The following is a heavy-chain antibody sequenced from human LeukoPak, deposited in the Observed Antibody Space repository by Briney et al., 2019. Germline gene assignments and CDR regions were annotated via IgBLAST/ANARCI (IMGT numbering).Heavy chain of an antibody. Sequence: ASVKVSCKASGYTFTSYDINWVRQATGQGLEWMGWMNPNSGNTGYAQKFQGRVTMTRNTSISTAYMELSSLRSEDTAVYYCARVAPAAIFIFDPYYYYYGMDVWGQGTTVTVSS. CDR1: GYTFTSYD. V-gene: IGHV1-8*01. J-gene: IGHJ6*02. CDR2: MNPNSGNT. CDR3: ARVAPAAIFIFDPYYYYYGMDV. D-gene: IGHD2-2*02.